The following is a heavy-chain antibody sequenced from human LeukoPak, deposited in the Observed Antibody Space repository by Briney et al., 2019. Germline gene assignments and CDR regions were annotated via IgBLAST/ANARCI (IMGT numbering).Heavy chain of an antibody. Sequence: ASVKVSCKASGYTFTSYDINWVRQATGQGLEWMGWMNPNSGNTGYAQKFQGRVTITRNTSISTAYMELSSLRSEDTAVYYCARGLRRPRRYYFDYWGQGTLVTVSS. CDR3: ARGLRRPRRYYFDY. V-gene: IGHV1-8*03. D-gene: IGHD3-16*01. J-gene: IGHJ4*02. CDR1: GYTFTSYD. CDR2: MNPNSGNT.